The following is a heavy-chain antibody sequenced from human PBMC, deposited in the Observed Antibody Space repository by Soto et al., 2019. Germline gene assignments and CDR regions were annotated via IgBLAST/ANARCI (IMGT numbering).Heavy chain of an antibody. V-gene: IGHV5-10-1*01. CDR2: IDPSDSYT. J-gene: IGHJ6*02. CDR1: GYSFTSYW. D-gene: IGHD2-15*01. Sequence: PGESLKISCKGSGYSFTSYWISWVRQMPGKGLEWMGRIDPSDSYTNYSPSFQGHVTISADKSISTAYLQWSSLKASDTAMYYCAGGNTYYYYYGMDVWGQGTTVTVSS. CDR3: AGGNTYYYYYGMDV.